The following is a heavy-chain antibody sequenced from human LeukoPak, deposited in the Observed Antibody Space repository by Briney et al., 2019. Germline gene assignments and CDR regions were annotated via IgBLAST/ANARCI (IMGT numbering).Heavy chain of an antibody. Sequence: SVTVSCKASGGTFSSYAISWVRQAPGQGLEWMGGIIPIFGTANYAQKFQGRVTITTDESTSTAYMELSSLRSEDTAVYYCARSRGELLTLGYYYYMDVWGKGTTVTVSS. CDR1: GGTFSSYA. J-gene: IGHJ6*03. V-gene: IGHV1-69*05. CDR2: IIPIFGTA. CDR3: ARSRGELLTLGYYYYMDV. D-gene: IGHD3-10*01.